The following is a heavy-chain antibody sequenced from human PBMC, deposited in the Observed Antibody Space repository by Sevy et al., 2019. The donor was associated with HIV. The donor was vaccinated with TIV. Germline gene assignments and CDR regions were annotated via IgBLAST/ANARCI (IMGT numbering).Heavy chain of an antibody. CDR1: GGSMSSYF. CDR3: ARDSVLSPRVFDS. Sequence: SETLSLTCTVSGGSMSSYFWSWIRQPPGKGLEWIAYIYYTGTTNYNPSLKSRLTMSLDTSKNRFSLKLTAVTAADTAVYYCARDSVLSPRVFDSWGQGTLVTVSS. J-gene: IGHJ4*02. V-gene: IGHV4-59*01. CDR2: IYYTGTT.